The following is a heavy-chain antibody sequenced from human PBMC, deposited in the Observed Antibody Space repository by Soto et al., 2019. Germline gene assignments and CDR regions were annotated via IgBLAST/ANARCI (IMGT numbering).Heavy chain of an antibody. D-gene: IGHD3-10*01. CDR2: ISAYNGNT. Sequence: QVQLVQSGAEVKKPGASVKVSCKASGYTFTSYGISWVRQAPGQRLEWMGWISAYNGNTNYAQKLQGRVTMTTDTSTSTAYMELRSLRSDDTAVYYCASNPYYGSGSYSQYYYYGMDVWGQGTTVTVSS. J-gene: IGHJ6*02. CDR3: ASNPYYGSGSYSQYYYYGMDV. CDR1: GYTFTSYG. V-gene: IGHV1-18*01.